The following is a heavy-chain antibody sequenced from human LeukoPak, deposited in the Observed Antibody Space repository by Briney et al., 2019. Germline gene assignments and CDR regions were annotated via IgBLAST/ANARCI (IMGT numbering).Heavy chain of an antibody. CDR2: ISAYNGNT. CDR1: GYTFTSYG. J-gene: IGHJ4*02. V-gene: IGHV1-18*01. D-gene: IGHD3-9*01. Sequence: ASVKVSCKASGYTFTSYGISWVRQAPGQGLEWMGWISAYNGNTNYAQKLQGRVTMTTDTSTSTAYMELRSLRSDDTAVYYCARFRDWLLYGPHLDYWGQGTLVTVSS. CDR3: ARFRDWLLYGPHLDY.